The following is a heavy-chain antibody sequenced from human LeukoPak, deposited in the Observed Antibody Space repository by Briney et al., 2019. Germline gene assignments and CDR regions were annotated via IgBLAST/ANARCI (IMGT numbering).Heavy chain of an antibody. CDR1: GFTFSSYS. V-gene: IGHV3-21*04. CDR3: AKVSGYYKNYFDY. CDR2: ISSSSSYI. J-gene: IGHJ4*02. Sequence: PGGSLRLSCAASGFTFSSYSMNWVRQAPGKGLEWVSSISSSSSYIYYADSVKGRFTISRDNAKNSLYLQMNSLRAEDTAVYYCAKVSGYYKNYFDYWGQGTLVTVSS. D-gene: IGHD3-22*01.